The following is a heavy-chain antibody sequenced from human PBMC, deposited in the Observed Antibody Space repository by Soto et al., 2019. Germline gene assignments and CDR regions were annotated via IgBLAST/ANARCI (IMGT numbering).Heavy chain of an antibody. Sequence: QVQLVESGGGLVKPGGSLRLACAASGFSFGDSYMSWVRQAPGKGLEWLSYISGGSSYTNYADSVKGRFTIPRDNDKRSLYLEMNSLRADDTAVYYCAKTIVAASGYYFDHWGQGNLVTVSS. CDR3: AKTIVAASGYYFDH. V-gene: IGHV3-11*06. D-gene: IGHD2-21*01. J-gene: IGHJ4*02. CDR2: ISGGSSYT. CDR1: GFSFGDSY.